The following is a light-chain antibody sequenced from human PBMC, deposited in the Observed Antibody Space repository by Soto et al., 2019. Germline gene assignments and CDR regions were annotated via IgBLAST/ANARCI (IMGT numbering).Light chain of an antibody. Sequence: DIEMTQSPSYVAASVGDRVTLSCRASQPISSWLAWYQQKPGKAPKLLIFAASRLQIGVPSRFTGSGSETEFTLTINSLQPEDFATYYCQQTNNVPLTFGGGTKV. V-gene: IGKV1-12*01. J-gene: IGKJ4*01. CDR1: QPISSW. CDR2: AAS. CDR3: QQTNNVPLT.